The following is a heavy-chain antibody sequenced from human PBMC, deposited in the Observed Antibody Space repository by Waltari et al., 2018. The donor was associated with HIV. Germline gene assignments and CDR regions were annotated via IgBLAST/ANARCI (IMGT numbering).Heavy chain of an antibody. J-gene: IGHJ5*02. V-gene: IGHV4-61*02. CDR2: IYTSGST. D-gene: IGHD3-3*01. CDR3: ARAYYDFWSGTGSSGNWFDP. CDR1: GGPISRGSYH. Sequence: QVQLQESGPGLVKPSQTLSIPCTLSGGPISRGSYHWSWIRQPAGKGTELIGRIYTSGSTNYNPSLKSRVTISVDTSKNQFSLKLRSVTAADTAVYYCARAYYDFWSGTGSSGNWFDPWGQGTLVTVSS.